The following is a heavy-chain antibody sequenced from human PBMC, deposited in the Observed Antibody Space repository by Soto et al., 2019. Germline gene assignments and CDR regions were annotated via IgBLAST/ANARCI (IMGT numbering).Heavy chain of an antibody. V-gene: IGHV3-15*07. CDR3: TTDSPGIVLVPAAPLGY. Sequence: EVQLVESGGGLVKPGGSLRLSCAASGFTFSNAWMNWVRQAPGKGLEWVGRIKSKTDGGTTDYAAPVKGRFTISRDDSKNTLDLQMKSLKTEDPAVYYCTTDSPGIVLVPAAPLGYWGQGTLVTVSS. J-gene: IGHJ4*02. D-gene: IGHD2-2*01. CDR1: GFTFSNAW. CDR2: IKSKTDGGTT.